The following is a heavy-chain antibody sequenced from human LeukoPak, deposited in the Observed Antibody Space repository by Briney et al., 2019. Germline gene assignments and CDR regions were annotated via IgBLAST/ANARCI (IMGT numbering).Heavy chain of an antibody. CDR2: INPNTGGT. CDR3: ARVDYRSSWYSNHDAFDI. V-gene: IGHV1-2*02. J-gene: IGHJ3*02. CDR1: GYTFTGYY. Sequence: ASVKVSCKASGYTFTGYYIHWVRQAPGQGLEWMGWINPNTGGTNYAQKFQGRVTMTRDTSISPAYMGLSRLSSDDTAVYYCARVDYRSSWYSNHDAFDIWGQGTMVTVSS. D-gene: IGHD6-13*01.